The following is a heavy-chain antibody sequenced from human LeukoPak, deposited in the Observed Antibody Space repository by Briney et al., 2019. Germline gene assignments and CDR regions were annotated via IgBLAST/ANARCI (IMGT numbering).Heavy chain of an antibody. V-gene: IGHV1-46*01. J-gene: IGHJ5*02. Sequence: ASVKVSCKAFGYTFTSNYMHWVRQASGQGPEWMGVISPCGGSTTYAQRFQGRVTLTRDMSTSTDYLELSSLRSEDTAVYYCARDNSVRDEAWWFNPWGQGTLVPVSS. CDR2: ISPCGGST. D-gene: IGHD5-24*01. CDR3: ARDNSVRDEAWWFNP. CDR1: GYTFTSNY.